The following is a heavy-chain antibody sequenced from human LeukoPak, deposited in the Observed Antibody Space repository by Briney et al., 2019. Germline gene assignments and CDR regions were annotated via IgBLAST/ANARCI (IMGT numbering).Heavy chain of an antibody. D-gene: IGHD2-15*01. CDR1: GYSFTSYW. J-gene: IGHJ4*02. V-gene: IGHV5-51*01. CDR2: IYPGDSDT. Sequence: PGESLKISCKGSGYSFTSYWIGWVRQMPGKGLEWMGIIYPGDSDTRHSPSFQGQVTISADKSISTAYLQRSSLKASDTAMYYCARRGYCSGGSCYSGYFDYWGQGTLVTVSS. CDR3: ARRGYCSGGSCYSGYFDY.